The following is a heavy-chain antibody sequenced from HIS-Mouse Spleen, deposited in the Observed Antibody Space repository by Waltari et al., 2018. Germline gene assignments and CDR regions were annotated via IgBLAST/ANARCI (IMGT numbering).Heavy chain of an antibody. D-gene: IGHD5-18*01. CDR1: GYTFTRYG. Sequence: QVQLVQSGAEVKKPGATVKGACKACGYTFTRYGISWVRKAPGQGLEWMGWVNAYNGNTNYAQKLQGRVTMTTDTSTSTAYMELRSLRSDDTAVYYCARDSVTHFDYWGQGTLVTVSS. V-gene: IGHV1-18*01. CDR3: ARDSVTHFDY. CDR2: VNAYNGNT. J-gene: IGHJ4*02.